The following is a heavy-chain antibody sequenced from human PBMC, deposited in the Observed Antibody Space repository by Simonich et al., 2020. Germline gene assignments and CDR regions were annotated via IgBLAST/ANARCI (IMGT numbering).Heavy chain of an antibody. D-gene: IGHD2-15*01. Sequence: QVQLVQSGAEVKKPGASVKVSCKASGYTFTSYGISWVRQAPGQGLEWMGCIRAANGNTNDAQKLQGRVTMTTDTSTGTAYMELRSLRSDDPAVYYCARASRGTWWYYYFDYWGQGTLVTVSS. J-gene: IGHJ4*02. CDR2: IRAANGNT. CDR3: ARASRGTWWYYYFDY. V-gene: IGHV1-18*01. CDR1: GYTFTSYG.